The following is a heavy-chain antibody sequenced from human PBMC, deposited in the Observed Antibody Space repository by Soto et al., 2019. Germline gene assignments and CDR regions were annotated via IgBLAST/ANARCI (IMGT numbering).Heavy chain of an antibody. CDR1: GYTLTELS. J-gene: IGHJ6*02. CDR2: FDPEDGET. Sequence: ASVNVSCKVSGYTLTELSMHWVRQAPGKGLEWMGGFDPEDGETIYAQKFQGRVTMTEDTSTDTAYMELSSLRSEDTAVYYCATDGNWNYGMDVWGQGTTVTVSS. CDR3: ATDGNWNYGMDV. V-gene: IGHV1-24*01. D-gene: IGHD1-1*01.